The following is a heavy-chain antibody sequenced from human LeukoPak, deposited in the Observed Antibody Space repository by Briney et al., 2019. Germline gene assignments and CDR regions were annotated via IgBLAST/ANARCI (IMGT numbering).Heavy chain of an antibody. V-gene: IGHV3-30*02. CDR2: IRYDGSNK. CDR3: AKDGYCSSTSCYVYYYCMDV. Sequence: GGSLRLSCAASGFTFSTFAMHWVRQAPGKGLEWVAFIRYDGSNKYYADSVKGRFTISRDNSKNTLYLQMNSLRAEDTAVYYCAKDGYCSSTSCYVYYYCMDVWGKGTTVTISS. CDR1: GFTFSTFA. J-gene: IGHJ6*03. D-gene: IGHD2-2*03.